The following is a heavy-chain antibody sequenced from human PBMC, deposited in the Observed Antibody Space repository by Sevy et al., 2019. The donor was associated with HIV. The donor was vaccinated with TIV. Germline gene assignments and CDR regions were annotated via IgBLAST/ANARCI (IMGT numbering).Heavy chain of an antibody. J-gene: IGHJ4*02. CDR1: GFTFGDYA. CDR3: TTASWSQEDYYNY. Sequence: GGSLRLSCTGSGFTFGDYAMSWVRQAPGKGLEWVGRIKGKIYDGTIDYAAPVKGRFSISRDDSKNTLYLQMNSLKTEDTAVYYCTTASWSQEDYYNYWGQGTLVTVSS. D-gene: IGHD6-13*01. V-gene: IGHV3-15*01. CDR2: IKGKIYDGTI.